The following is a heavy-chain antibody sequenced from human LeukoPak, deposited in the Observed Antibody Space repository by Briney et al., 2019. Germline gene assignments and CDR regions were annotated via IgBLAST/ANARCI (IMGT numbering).Heavy chain of an antibody. V-gene: IGHV3-21*01. J-gene: IGHJ4*02. D-gene: IGHD3-10*01. CDR3: AREIGEPSLAGDY. Sequence: GGSLRLSCAASGSTFSSYSMNWVRQAPGKGLEWVSSISSSSSYIYYADSVKGRFTISRDNAKNSLYLQMNSLRAEDTAVYYCAREIGEPSLAGDYWGQGTLVTVSS. CDR2: ISSSSSYI. CDR1: GSTFSSYS.